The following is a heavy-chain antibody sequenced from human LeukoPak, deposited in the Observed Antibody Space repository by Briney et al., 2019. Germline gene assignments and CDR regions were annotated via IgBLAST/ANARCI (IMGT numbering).Heavy chain of an antibody. J-gene: IGHJ5*02. D-gene: IGHD1-7*01. Sequence: PSETLSLTCTVSGGSISSYYWSWIRQPPGKGLEGIGYSSYSGSTNYNPSLNSRVTISVDTSKNQFSLKLSSVTAADTGVYYCARGEKYNWNYGYWSDPWGQGTLVTVSS. V-gene: IGHV4-59*01. CDR2: SSYSGST. CDR1: GGSISSYY. CDR3: ARGEKYNWNYGYWSDP.